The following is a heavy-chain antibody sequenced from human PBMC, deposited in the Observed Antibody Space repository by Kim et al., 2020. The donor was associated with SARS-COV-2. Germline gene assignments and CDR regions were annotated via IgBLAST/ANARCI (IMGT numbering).Heavy chain of an antibody. Sequence: GGSLRLSCAASGFTFSSYAMSWVRQAPGKGLEWVSAISGSGGSTYYADSVKGRFTISRDNSKNTLYLQMNSLRAEDTAVYYYSKETDNSSSWYASGFDAWGQGTPVTVSS. CDR3: SKETDNSSSWYASGFDA. J-gene: IGHJ5*02. D-gene: IGHD6-13*01. CDR1: GFTFSSYA. V-gene: IGHV3-23*01. CDR2: ISGSGGST.